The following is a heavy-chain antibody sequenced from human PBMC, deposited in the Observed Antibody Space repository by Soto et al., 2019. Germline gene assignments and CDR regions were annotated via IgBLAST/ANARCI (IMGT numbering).Heavy chain of an antibody. CDR2: IYYSGST. D-gene: IGHD2-2*01. V-gene: IGHV4-30-4*01. J-gene: IGHJ5*02. Sequence: SETLSLTCTVSGGSISSGDYYWSWIRQPPGKGLEWIGYIYYSGSTYYNPSLKSRVTISVDTSKNRFSLKLSSVTAADTAVYYCARATIVLVPAAMVSHWFDPWGQGTLVTAPQ. CDR3: ARATIVLVPAAMVSHWFDP. CDR1: GGSISSGDYY.